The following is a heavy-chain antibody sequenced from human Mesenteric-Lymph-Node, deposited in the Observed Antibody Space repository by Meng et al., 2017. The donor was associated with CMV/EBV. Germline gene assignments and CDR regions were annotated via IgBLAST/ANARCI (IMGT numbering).Heavy chain of an antibody. CDR2: IIPVLDKP. Sequence: SVKVSCKASGGTFSKHVISWVRQGPGQGPEWMGRIIPVLDKPDYAQKFQGRVTITADKSTNTVYMELSSLRSEDTAMYYCAREGDGGRYYGLDVWGQGTTVTVSS. V-gene: IGHV1-69*04. CDR3: AREGDGGRYYGLDV. CDR1: GGTFSKHV. J-gene: IGHJ6*02. D-gene: IGHD4-23*01.